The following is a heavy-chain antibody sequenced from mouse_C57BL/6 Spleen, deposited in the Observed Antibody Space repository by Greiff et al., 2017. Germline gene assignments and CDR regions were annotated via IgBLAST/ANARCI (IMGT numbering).Heavy chain of an antibody. J-gene: IGHJ4*01. Sequence: EVQRVESGGGLVKPGGSLKLSCAASGFTFSSYTMSWVRQTPEKRLEWVATISGGGGNTYYPDRVKGRFTISRDNAKNTLYLQMSSLRSEDTALYYCARQIYYGNPYAMDDWGQGTSVTVSS. V-gene: IGHV5-9*01. CDR2: ISGGGGNT. D-gene: IGHD2-1*01. CDR1: GFTFSSYT. CDR3: ARQIYYGNPYAMDD.